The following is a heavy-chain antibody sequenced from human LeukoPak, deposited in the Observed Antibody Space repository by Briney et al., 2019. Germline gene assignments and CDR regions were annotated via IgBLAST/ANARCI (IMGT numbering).Heavy chain of an antibody. J-gene: IGHJ4*02. CDR1: GFTFSSYW. Sequence: GGSLRLSCAASGFTFSSYWMSWVRQAPGKGLEWVANIKVDGSEKYYVDSVKGRFTISRDNSKNTLYLQMNSLRAEDTAVYYCAKDAAMYAGYYFDYWGQGTLVTVSS. CDR2: IKVDGSEK. D-gene: IGHD2-2*01. CDR3: AKDAAMYAGYYFDY. V-gene: IGHV3-7*01.